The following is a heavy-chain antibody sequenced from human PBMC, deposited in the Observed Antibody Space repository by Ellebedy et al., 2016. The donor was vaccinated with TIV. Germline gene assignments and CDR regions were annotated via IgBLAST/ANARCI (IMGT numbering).Heavy chain of an antibody. CDR2: INAVGGGT. D-gene: IGHD2-15*01. V-gene: IGHV3-23*01. CDR3: ARVVVAVSSDY. J-gene: IGHJ4*02. Sequence: GESLKISCVPSGFIFSNYAMSWVRQVPGKGLEWVSTINAVGGGTFYADSVKGRFTISRDNSKNTLYLQMRSLRAEDTAVYYCARVVVAVSSDYWGQGTLVTVSS. CDR1: GFIFSNYA.